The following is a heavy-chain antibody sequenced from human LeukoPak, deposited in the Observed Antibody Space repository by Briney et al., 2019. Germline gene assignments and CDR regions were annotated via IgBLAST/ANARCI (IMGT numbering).Heavy chain of an antibody. CDR3: ATSRNVGEHAFDI. D-gene: IGHD3-10*02. CDR2: ITASGAGT. CDR1: GFTFSSYA. Sequence: GGSLRLSCAASGFTFSSYAMSWVRLAPGKGLEWVSAITASGAGTCYADSVKGRFTISRDNSKNTLYLQMNSLRAEDTAVYYCATSRNVGEHAFDIWGQGTMVTVSS. V-gene: IGHV3-23*01. J-gene: IGHJ3*02.